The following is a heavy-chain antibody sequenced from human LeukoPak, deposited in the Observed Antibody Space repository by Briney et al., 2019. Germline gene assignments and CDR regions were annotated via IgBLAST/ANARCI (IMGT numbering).Heavy chain of an antibody. V-gene: IGHV1-2*02. CDR2: INLNNGDR. CDR3: ARADRLHGGPYLIGP. CDR1: GYSFTDYY. J-gene: IGHJ5*02. Sequence: GASVKVSCKASGYSFTDYYMHWVRQAPGQGLEWMGWINLNNGDRKSAQKFQGRVTMTRDTSITTVYMEVSWLTSDDTAIYYCARADRLHGGPYLIGPWGQGTLVTVSS. D-gene: IGHD2-21*01.